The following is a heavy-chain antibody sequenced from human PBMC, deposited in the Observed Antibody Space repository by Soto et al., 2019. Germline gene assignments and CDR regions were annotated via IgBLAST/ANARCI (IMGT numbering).Heavy chain of an antibody. D-gene: IGHD3-22*01. J-gene: IGHJ5*02. CDR2: IYTSGST. V-gene: IGHV4-4*07. CDR1: GGSISSYY. Sequence: SETLSLTCTVSGGSISSYYWSWIRQPAGKGLEWIGRIYTSGSTNYNPSLKSRVTMSVDTSKNQFSLKLSSVTAADTAVYYCAREFGSGYDSSGYYWSWFDPWGQGTLVTVSS. CDR3: AREFGSGYDSSGYYWSWFDP.